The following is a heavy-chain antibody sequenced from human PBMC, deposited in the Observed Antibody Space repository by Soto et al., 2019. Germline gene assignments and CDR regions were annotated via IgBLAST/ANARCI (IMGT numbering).Heavy chain of an antibody. Sequence: SATLPLTCTVSGGAISTYYWTWIRQTAGKGVEWIGRIYSSGSTKYNPSLQSRVTISLDTSNNQFSLRLTSVTAADTDVSSCARGQRFCDWFDPWGQGTLITGS. V-gene: IGHV4-4*07. D-gene: IGHD2-2*01. J-gene: IGHJ5*02. CDR2: IYSSGST. CDR1: GGAISTYY. CDR3: ARGQRFCDWFDP.